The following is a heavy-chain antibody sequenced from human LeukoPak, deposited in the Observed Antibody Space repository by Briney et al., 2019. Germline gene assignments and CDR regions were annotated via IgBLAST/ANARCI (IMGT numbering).Heavy chain of an antibody. CDR1: GFAFSSYW. CDR2: INSDGSST. Sequence: GGSLRLSCAASGFAFSSYWMHWVRQAPGKGLVWVSRINSDGSSTIYADSVKGRFTISRDNAKNTLYLQMNSLRAEDTAVYYCARAGGYYHDSSGYKSPPDYWGQGTLVTVSS. J-gene: IGHJ4*02. CDR3: ARAGGYYHDSSGYKSPPDY. D-gene: IGHD3-22*01. V-gene: IGHV3-74*01.